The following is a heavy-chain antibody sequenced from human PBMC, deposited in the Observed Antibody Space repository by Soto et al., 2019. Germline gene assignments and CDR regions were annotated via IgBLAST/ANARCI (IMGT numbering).Heavy chain of an antibody. J-gene: IGHJ6*02. Sequence: EVQLVESGGGLVQPGGSLRLSGLASEFTFNTYWMNWVRQAPVSGLEWVAHIKDDGSEKNYVDTVNGRFTISRDNAKNSRYLQMNSLRGADTAVYFCARDWGTPGRGSAVGYYYHYGMDGGGQGNKVTVSS. D-gene: IGHD6-19*01. CDR3: ARDWGTPGRGSAVGYYYHYGMDG. V-gene: IGHV3-7*03. CDR2: IKDDGSEK. CDR1: EFTFNTYW.